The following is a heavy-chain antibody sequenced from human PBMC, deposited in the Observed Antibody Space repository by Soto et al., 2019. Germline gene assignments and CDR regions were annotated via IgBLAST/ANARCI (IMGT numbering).Heavy chain of an antibody. CDR1: GGSFSGYY. Sequence: ETLSLTCAVYGGSFSGYYWSWIRQPPGKGLEWIGEINHSGSTNYNPSLKSRVIISVDTSKNQFSLKLSSVTAADTAVYYCARNGSYYDFWSGYYFGGGMDVWGQGTTVTVSS. J-gene: IGHJ6*02. V-gene: IGHV4-34*01. CDR3: ARNGSYYDFWSGYYFGGGMDV. CDR2: INHSGST. D-gene: IGHD3-3*01.